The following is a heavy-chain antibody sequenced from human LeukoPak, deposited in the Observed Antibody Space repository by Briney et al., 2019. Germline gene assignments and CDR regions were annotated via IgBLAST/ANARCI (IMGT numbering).Heavy chain of an antibody. CDR3: ARDIGITMAKSPYYYYYYMDV. CDR2: INPSGGST. CDR1: GYTFTSYY. D-gene: IGHD3-10*01. Sequence: ASVKVSCKASGYTFTSYYMHWVRQAPGQGLEWMGIINPSGGSTSYAQKFQGRVTMTRDTSTSTAYMELSSLRSEDTAVYYCARDIGITMAKSPYYYYYYMDVWGKGTTVTISS. J-gene: IGHJ6*03. V-gene: IGHV1-46*01.